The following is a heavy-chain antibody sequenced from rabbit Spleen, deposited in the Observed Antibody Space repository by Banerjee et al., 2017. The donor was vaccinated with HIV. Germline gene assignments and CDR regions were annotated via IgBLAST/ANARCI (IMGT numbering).Heavy chain of an antibody. CDR2: IDSGSSGFT. Sequence: QEQLVESGGGLVKPGGTLTLTCTASGVSFSDKHYMCWVRQAPGKGLEWIACIDSGSSGFTYFASWAKGRFTISKTSSTTVTLQMTSLTAADTATYFCARDSGTSFSSYGMDLWGPGTLVTVS. V-gene: IGHV1S45*01. CDR3: ARDSGTSFSSYGMDL. CDR1: GVSFSDKHY. D-gene: IGHD8-1*01. J-gene: IGHJ6*01.